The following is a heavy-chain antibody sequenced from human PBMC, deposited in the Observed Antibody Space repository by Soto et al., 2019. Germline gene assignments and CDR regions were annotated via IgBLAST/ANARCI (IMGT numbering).Heavy chain of an antibody. D-gene: IGHD1-1*01. CDR2: MNPNSGNT. CDR1: GLGLTRYD. V-gene: IGHV1-8*01. Sequence: VSCAECGLGLTRYDINSVRQATGQGLEWMGWMNPNSGNTGYAQKFQGRVTMTRNTSISTAYMELSSLRSEDTAVYYCARRALRRERAFDIWGQGTIVTGSS. J-gene: IGHJ3*02. CDR3: ARRALRRERAFDI.